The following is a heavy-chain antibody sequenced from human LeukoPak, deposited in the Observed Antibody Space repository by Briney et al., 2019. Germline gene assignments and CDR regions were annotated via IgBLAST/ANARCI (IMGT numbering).Heavy chain of an antibody. CDR2: IYYSGST. V-gene: IGHV4-39*01. Sequence: SETLSLTCTVSGGSISSSSYYWDWIRQPPGKGLEWIGSIYYSGSTYYNPSLKSRVSIFVDTSKNQFSLKLSSVTAADTAVYYCASRMRLSDAFDIWGQGTMVTVSS. CDR1: GGSISSSSYY. CDR3: ASRMRLSDAFDI. J-gene: IGHJ3*02. D-gene: IGHD2-8*01.